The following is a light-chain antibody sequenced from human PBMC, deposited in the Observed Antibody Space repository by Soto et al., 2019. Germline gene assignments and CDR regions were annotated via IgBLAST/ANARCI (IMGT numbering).Light chain of an antibody. CDR1: QGVGSD. V-gene: IGKV1-17*01. CDR2: AAS. Sequence: DIQMTQSPSSLSASVGDRVTISCRASQGVGSDVGWYQQKPGKAPKRLIYAASTLQSGVPSRFSGSGSGTEFTLTINSLQPEDFATYYCLQHTAYPRTFGQGTKVEIK. CDR3: LQHTAYPRT. J-gene: IGKJ1*01.